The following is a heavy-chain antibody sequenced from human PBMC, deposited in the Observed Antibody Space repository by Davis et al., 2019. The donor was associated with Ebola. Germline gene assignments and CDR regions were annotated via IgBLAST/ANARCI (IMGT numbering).Heavy chain of an antibody. V-gene: IGHV3-53*04. CDR2: IYSGGST. CDR3: ARIWLYGMDV. Sequence: ESLKISCAASGFTVSSNYMSWDRQAPGKGLEWVSVIYSGGSTYYADSVKGRFTISSHNSKNTLYLQMNSLRAEDTAVYYCARIWLYGMDVWGQGTTVTVSS. CDR1: GFTVSSNY. D-gene: IGHD6-19*01. J-gene: IGHJ6*02.